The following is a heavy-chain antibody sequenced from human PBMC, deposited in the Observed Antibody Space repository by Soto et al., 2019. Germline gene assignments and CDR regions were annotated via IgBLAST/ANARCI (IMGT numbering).Heavy chain of an antibody. CDR1: VYSISSCCF. CDR3: ARESYSGYHSYDY. V-gene: IGHV4-38-2*02. Sequence: PSETLSRTCSVSVYSISSCCFWGCIRHPPGKGLELIANMYHDGNTHYNPSLKSRVTMSVDTSKNQFSLKLNSVTAADTAVYYCARESYSGYHSYDYWGQGILVTVSS. D-gene: IGHD5-12*01. CDR2: MYHDGNT. J-gene: IGHJ4*02.